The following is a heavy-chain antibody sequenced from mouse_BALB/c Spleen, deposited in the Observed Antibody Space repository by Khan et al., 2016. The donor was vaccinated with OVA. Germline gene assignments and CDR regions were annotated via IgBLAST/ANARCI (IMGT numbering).Heavy chain of an antibody. CDR1: GYTFTDFL. CDR3: ARAGDGGFAY. V-gene: IGHV1-77*01. D-gene: IGHD3-2*02. J-gene: IGHJ3*01. Sequence: QVQLQQSGPDLVKPGASVKMSCKASGYTFTDFLISWVKQRPGQGLEWIGEIYPGSGYTYYNEKFRGKAILTSDKSSNTAYMQLNSRTSEDSAVYFCARAGDGGFAYWGQGALVTVSA. CDR2: IYPGSGYT.